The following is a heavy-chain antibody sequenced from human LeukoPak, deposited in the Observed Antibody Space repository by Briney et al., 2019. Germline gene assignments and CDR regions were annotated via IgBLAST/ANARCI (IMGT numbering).Heavy chain of an antibody. D-gene: IGHD3-3*01. CDR1: GGSISSSSYY. V-gene: IGHV4-39*01. Sequence: SETLSLTCTVSGGSISSSSYYWGWIRQPPGKGLEWIGSIYYSGSTYYNPSFKSRVTISVDTSKNQFSLKLSSVTAADTAVYYCAVRFLESLFDYWGQGTLVTVSS. CDR2: IYYSGST. CDR3: AVRFLESLFDY. J-gene: IGHJ4*02.